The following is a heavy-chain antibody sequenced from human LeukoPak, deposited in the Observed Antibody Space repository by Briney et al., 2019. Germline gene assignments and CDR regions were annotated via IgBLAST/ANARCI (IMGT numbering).Heavy chain of an antibody. D-gene: IGHD5-24*01. J-gene: IGHJ1*01. Sequence: SETLSLTCTVSGGSISSYYWSWIRQPPGKGLEWIGYIYYSGSTNYNPSLKSRVTISVDTSKNQFSLKLSSVTAADTAVYYCASTIEMATTTAYFQHWGQGTLVTVSS. CDR2: IYYSGST. CDR3: ASTIEMATTTAYFQH. V-gene: IGHV4-59*01. CDR1: GGSISSYY.